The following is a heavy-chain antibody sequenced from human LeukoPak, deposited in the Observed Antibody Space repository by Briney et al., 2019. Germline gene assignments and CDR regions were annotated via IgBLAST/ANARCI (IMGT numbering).Heavy chain of an antibody. V-gene: IGHV3-9*01. D-gene: IGHD3-22*01. CDR2: ISWNSGSI. Sequence: GGSLKLSCAASGFTFDDYAMHWVRQAPGKGLEWVSGISWNSGSIGYADSVKGRFTISRDNAKNSLYLQMNSLRAEDTALYYCAKDQREVYDSSGYYYNWFDPWGQGTLVTVSS. CDR1: GFTFDDYA. CDR3: AKDQREVYDSSGYYYNWFDP. J-gene: IGHJ5*02.